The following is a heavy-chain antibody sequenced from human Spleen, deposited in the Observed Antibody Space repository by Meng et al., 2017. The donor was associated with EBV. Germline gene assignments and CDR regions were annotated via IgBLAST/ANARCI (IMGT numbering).Heavy chain of an antibody. Sequence: QVRLQGEGPGLVKPFVTQAVPCHVNGGSFGGHYWTWSRQPPGKGLEWIWEIIHTGETNYNPSLTGRVTISRDTSKKHLSLRLNSVTAADTAVYYCVRGGEGDGYSLPYWGQGTLVTVSS. D-gene: IGHD5-24*01. J-gene: IGHJ4*02. CDR1: GGSFGGHY. CDR2: IIHTGET. CDR3: VRGGEGDGYSLPY. V-gene: IGHV4-34*01.